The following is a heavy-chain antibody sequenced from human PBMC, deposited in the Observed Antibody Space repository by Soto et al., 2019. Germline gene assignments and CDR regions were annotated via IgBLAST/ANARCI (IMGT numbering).Heavy chain of an antibody. CDR3: ARVPVTIGYGMDV. Sequence: SETLSLTCAVSGGSISSDSYSWSWIRQPPGKGLEWIGYIYHSGSTDYNPSLKRRATISVDKSRNQFSLKLSYVSAADTAVYYCARVPVTIGYGMDVWGQGTTVT. J-gene: IGHJ6*02. D-gene: IGHD4-17*01. CDR1: GGSISSDSYS. CDR2: IYHSGST. V-gene: IGHV4-30-2*01.